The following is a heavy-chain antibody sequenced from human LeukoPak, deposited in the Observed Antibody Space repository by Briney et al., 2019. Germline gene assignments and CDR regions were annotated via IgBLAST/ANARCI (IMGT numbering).Heavy chain of an antibody. CDR3: ARHNWSYYYDSIGFDY. V-gene: IGHV4-59*08. Sequence: SETLSLACTVSGVSINAYYWYWFRQPPGKRLEWIGYIYHTGSTNYNPSLKSRVTMSVDTSKNQFSLKLSSVTAADTAVYYCARHNWSYYYDSIGFDYWGQGTLVTVSS. J-gene: IGHJ4*02. CDR2: IYHTGST. D-gene: IGHD3-22*01. CDR1: GVSINAYY.